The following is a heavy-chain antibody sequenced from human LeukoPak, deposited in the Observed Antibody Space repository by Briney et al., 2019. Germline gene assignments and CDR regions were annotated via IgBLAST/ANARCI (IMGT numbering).Heavy chain of an antibody. CDR1: GFIFSSYG. CDR3: ARVADSSGYSTDF. Sequence: GTSLRLSCTASGFIFSSYGMHWVRQAPGKGLEWVAVIWYDGSSKYYADSVKGRFTISRDDSKNTLYLQMNSLRAEDTAVYYCARVADSSGYSTDFWGQGTLVTVSS. J-gene: IGHJ4*02. V-gene: IGHV3-33*01. CDR2: IWYDGSSK. D-gene: IGHD3-22*01.